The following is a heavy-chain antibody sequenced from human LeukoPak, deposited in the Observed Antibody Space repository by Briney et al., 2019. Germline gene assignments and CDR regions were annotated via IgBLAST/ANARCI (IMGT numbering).Heavy chain of an antibody. CDR3: TRERVVGAPNDI. V-gene: IGHV1-46*01. D-gene: IGHD2-15*01. J-gene: IGHJ3*02. CDR2: VNPSDGST. CDR1: GYTFTSNY. Sequence: ASVKVSCKASGYTFTSNYIHWVRQAPGQGLEWMGIVNPSDGSTTYAQKFQGRVTMTRDTSTSTVYMELSSLRSEDTAVYYCTRERVVGAPNDIWGQGTMVTVSS.